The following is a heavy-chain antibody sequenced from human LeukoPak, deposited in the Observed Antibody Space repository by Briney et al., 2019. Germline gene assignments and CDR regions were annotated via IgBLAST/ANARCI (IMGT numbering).Heavy chain of an antibody. V-gene: IGHV1-46*01. Sequence: ASVKVSCKASGYTFTRHYMHWVRQAPGQGLEWMGIITPSGGNTSYAQKLQGRVTMTRDTSTSTVYMELRSLRSEDTAVYYCARYFPLRAVSEGRTPPRHDYDFWSGYYRFNWFDPWGQGTLVTVSS. CDR1: GYTFTRHY. CDR3: ARYFPLRAVSEGRTPPRHDYDFWSGYYRFNWFDP. CDR2: ITPSGGNT. D-gene: IGHD3-3*01. J-gene: IGHJ5*02.